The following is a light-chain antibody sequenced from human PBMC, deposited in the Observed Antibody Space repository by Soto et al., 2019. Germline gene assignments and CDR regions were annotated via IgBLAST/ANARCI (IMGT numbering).Light chain of an antibody. V-gene: IGLV1-47*01. CDR3: AAWDDSLSGRI. Sequence: QSVLTQPPSASGTPGQRVTISCSGSTSNIGSNYVYWYQQLPGTAPKLLIYMNNQRPSGVPDRFSGSKSGTSASLAISGLRSEDEADYYGAAWDDSLSGRIFGGGTKLTVL. CDR1: TSNIGSNY. J-gene: IGLJ2*01. CDR2: MNN.